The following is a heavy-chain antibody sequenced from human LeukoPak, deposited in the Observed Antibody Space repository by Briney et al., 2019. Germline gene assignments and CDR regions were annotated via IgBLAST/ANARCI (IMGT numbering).Heavy chain of an antibody. D-gene: IGHD1-7*01. V-gene: IGHV3-74*01. J-gene: IGHJ4*02. CDR2: IKTDGITP. CDR3: MGDLDWNSGNY. Sequence: GGSLRLSCAASGFTFSSYSMHWVRQAPGKGLVWVSRIKTDGITPTYADSVKGRFTISGDNAKNTLYLQMDSLRAEDTAVYYCMGDLDWNSGNYWGQGTLVTVSS. CDR1: GFTFSSYS.